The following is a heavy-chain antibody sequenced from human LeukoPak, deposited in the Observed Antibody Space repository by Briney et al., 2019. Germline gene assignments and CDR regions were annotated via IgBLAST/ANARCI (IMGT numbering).Heavy chain of an antibody. Sequence: ASVSVPCKASGYTFTSYGISWVRQAPGQGLEWMGWISAYNGNTNYAQKLQGRVTMTTDTSTSTAYMELRSLRSDDTAVYYCARTRGYSSDRGNYYYMDVWGKGTTVTISS. J-gene: IGHJ6*03. CDR1: GYTFTSYG. CDR2: ISAYNGNT. D-gene: IGHD6-19*01. V-gene: IGHV1-18*01. CDR3: ARTRGYSSDRGNYYYMDV.